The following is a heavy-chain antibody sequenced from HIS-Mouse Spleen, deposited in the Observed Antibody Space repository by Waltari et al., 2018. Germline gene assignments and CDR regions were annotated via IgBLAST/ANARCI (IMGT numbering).Heavy chain of an antibody. CDR3: TTVDY. CDR2: IKSKTDGGTT. J-gene: IGHJ4*01. Sequence: EVQLVESGGGLVKPGGSLRLSCAASGFTFSNAWMSWVRQAPGKGLEWFGRIKSKTDGGTTDYAAPVKGRFTISRDDSKNTLYLQMNSLKTEDTAVYYCTTVDYWGHGTLVTVSS. V-gene: IGHV3-15*01. CDR1: GFTFSNAW.